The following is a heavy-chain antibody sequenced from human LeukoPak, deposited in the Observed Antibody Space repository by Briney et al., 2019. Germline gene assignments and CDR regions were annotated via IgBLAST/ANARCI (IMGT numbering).Heavy chain of an antibody. V-gene: IGHV4-34*01. Sequence: PSETLSLTCAVYGGSFSGYYWSWTRQPPEKGLEWIGEINHSGSTNYNPSLKSRVTISVDTSRNQFSLKLSSVTAADTAVYYCARRGIFAYSSWGQGTLVTVSS. J-gene: IGHJ4*02. D-gene: IGHD3-3*01. CDR1: GGSFSGYY. CDR3: ARRGIFAYSS. CDR2: INHSGST.